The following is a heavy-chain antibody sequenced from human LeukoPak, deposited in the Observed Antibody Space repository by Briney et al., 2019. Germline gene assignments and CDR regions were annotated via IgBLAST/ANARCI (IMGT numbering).Heavy chain of an antibody. CDR1: GGSFSGYY. D-gene: IGHD4-17*01. V-gene: IGHV4-34*01. Sequence: SETLSLTCAVYGGSFSGYYWSWIRQPPGKGLEWIGEINHSGSTNYNPSLKSRVTISVDTSKHQFSLKLSSVTAADTAVYYCARAYGDYGGYIDYWGQGTLVTVSS. CDR3: ARAYGDYGGYIDY. J-gene: IGHJ4*02. CDR2: INHSGST.